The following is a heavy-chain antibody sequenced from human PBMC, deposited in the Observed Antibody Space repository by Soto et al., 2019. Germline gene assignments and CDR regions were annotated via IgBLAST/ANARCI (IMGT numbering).Heavy chain of an antibody. CDR1: GYAFSSYA. Sequence: ASVKVSCKASGYAFSSYAMHWVRQAPGQRLEWMGWINIGSGNAKYSQNFQDRITISRDTSASTVYMELSSLRSEDTAVYYCARAPAVGSSGYYYFDYWGQGTLVTGSS. CDR3: ARAPAVGSSGYYYFDY. J-gene: IGHJ4*02. D-gene: IGHD3-22*01. CDR2: INIGSGNA. V-gene: IGHV1-3*04.